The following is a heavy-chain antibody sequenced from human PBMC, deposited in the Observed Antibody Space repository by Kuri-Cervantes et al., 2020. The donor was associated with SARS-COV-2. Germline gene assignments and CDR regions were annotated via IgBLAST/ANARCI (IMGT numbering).Heavy chain of an antibody. D-gene: IGHD3-22*01. V-gene: IGHV1-69*10. J-gene: IGHJ3*02. CDR2: IIPILGIA. CDR1: GGTFSSYA. Sequence: SVKVSCKASGGTFSSYAISWVRQAPGQGLEWMGGIIPILGIANYAQKFQGRVTITADKSTSTAYMELRSLRSDDTAVYYCARGALDYFDTSAYSGAFDIWGQGTVVTVSS. CDR3: ARGALDYFDTSAYSGAFDI.